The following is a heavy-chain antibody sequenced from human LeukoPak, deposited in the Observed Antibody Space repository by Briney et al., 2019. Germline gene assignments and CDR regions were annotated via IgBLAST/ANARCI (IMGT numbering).Heavy chain of an antibody. CDR2: IYYSGST. Sequence: PSETLSLTCTVSGGSLSSSSYYWGWIRQPPGRGREWIGSIYYSGSTYYNPPLKSRVTISVDTSKNQFSLKLSSVTAADTAVYYCARVAAAGYYFDYWGQGTLVTVSS. V-gene: IGHV4-39*01. J-gene: IGHJ4*02. D-gene: IGHD6-13*01. CDR3: ARVAAAGYYFDY. CDR1: GGSLSSSSYY.